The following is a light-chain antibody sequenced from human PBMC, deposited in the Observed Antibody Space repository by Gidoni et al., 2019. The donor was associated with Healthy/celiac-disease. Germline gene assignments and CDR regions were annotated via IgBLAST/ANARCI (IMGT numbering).Light chain of an antibody. CDR1: QGISSA. V-gene: IGKV1-13*02. J-gene: IGKJ4*01. CDR3: QQFNSYPPLT. CDR2: DAS. Sequence: ATQLTQSPSSLSASVGDRVPITCRASQGISSALAWYQQKPGKAPKLLIYDASSLESGVPSRFSGSGSGTDFTLTISSLQPEDFATYYCQQFNSYPPLTFGGGTKVEIK.